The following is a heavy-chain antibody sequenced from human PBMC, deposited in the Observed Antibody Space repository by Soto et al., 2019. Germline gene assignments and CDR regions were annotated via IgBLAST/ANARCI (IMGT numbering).Heavy chain of an antibody. CDR2: IIPIFGTA. D-gene: IGHD2-21*02. V-gene: IGHV1-69*13. CDR1: GGTFSSYA. J-gene: IGHJ6*02. Sequence: SVKVSCKASGGTFSSYAISWVRQAPGQGLEWMGGIIPIFGTANYAQKFQGRVTITADESTSTAYMELSSLRSEDTAVYYCAXXXXXAYCGGDCYSELNYYYGMDVWGQGTTVTVSS. CDR3: AXXXXXAYCGGDCYSELNYYYGMDV.